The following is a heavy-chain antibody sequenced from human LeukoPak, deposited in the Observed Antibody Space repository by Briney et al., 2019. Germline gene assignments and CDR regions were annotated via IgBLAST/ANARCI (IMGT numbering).Heavy chain of an antibody. Sequence: GGSLRLSCAASGFTVSTNYMSWVRQAPGKGLEWVSVIYSGGSTYYADSVKGRFTISRDNARRSLYLQMNSLRVEDTAMYYCVSSLHGFSYGPGYWGQGTLVIVSS. J-gene: IGHJ4*02. CDR1: GFTVSTNY. CDR2: IYSGGST. D-gene: IGHD3-10*01. V-gene: IGHV3-66*01. CDR3: VSSLHGFSYGPGY.